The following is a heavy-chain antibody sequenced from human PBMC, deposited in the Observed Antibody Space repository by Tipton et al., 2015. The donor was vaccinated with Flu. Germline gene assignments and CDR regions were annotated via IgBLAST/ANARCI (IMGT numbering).Heavy chain of an antibody. CDR1: GFTFSTLS. V-gene: IGHV3-7*01. D-gene: IGHD5-12*01. Sequence: AVSGFTFSTLSMAWFRQAPGKGPEWVANIYEDGSAEHYADSVKGRFTVSRDNAKNSLSLQMNNLRVEDTAIYYCVRDGGTDGYDVYDYWGQGTLVTVSS. CDR3: VRDGGTDGYDVYDY. J-gene: IGHJ4*02. CDR2: IYEDGSAE.